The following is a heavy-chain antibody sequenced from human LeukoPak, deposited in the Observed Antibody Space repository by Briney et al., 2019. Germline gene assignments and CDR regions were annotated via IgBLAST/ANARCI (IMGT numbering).Heavy chain of an antibody. Sequence: ASVTVSCTASGYTFTGYYMHWVRQAPGQGLEWMGWINPNSGGTNYAQKFQGRVTMTRDTSISTAYMELSRLRSDDTAVYYCARGYSSSGGLYYFDYWGQGTLVTVSS. CDR3: ARGYSSSGGLYYFDY. D-gene: IGHD6-19*01. J-gene: IGHJ4*02. CDR2: INPNSGGT. CDR1: GYTFTGYY. V-gene: IGHV1-2*02.